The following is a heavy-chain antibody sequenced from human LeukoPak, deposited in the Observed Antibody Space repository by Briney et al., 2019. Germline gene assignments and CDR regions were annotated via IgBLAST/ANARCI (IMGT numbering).Heavy chain of an antibody. D-gene: IGHD3-9*01. J-gene: IGHJ4*02. CDR1: GGSFSGYY. CDR2: INHSGST. Sequence: SETLSLTCAVYGGSFSGYYWSWIRQPPGKGLEWIGEINHSGSTNYNPSLKSRVTISVDTSKNQFSLKLSSVTAADTAVYYCARAPIYDILTGYGMFDYWGQGTLVTVSS. CDR3: ARAPIYDILTGYGMFDY. V-gene: IGHV4-34*01.